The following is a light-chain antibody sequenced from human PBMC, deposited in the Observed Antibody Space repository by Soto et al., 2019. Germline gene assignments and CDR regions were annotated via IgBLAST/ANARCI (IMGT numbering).Light chain of an antibody. CDR1: QSVSSSY. CDR2: GAS. CDR3: QQYGSSPYT. Sequence: EIVLTQSPGTLSLSPGERATLSCRASQSVSSSYLAWYQQKPGQAPRLLIYGASSRATGIPDRFSGSGSGTDFTLTIRRLEREDFAVYYCQQYGSSPYTFGQGTKLEIK. J-gene: IGKJ2*01. V-gene: IGKV3-20*01.